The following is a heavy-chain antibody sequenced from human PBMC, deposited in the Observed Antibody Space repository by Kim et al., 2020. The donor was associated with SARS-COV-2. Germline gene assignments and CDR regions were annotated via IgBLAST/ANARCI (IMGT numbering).Heavy chain of an antibody. J-gene: IGHJ3*02. D-gene: IGHD3-10*01. Sequence: SLKSRVTISVDTSKNQFSLKLSSVTAADTAVYYCARHYITMVRGVDAFDIWGQGTMVTVSS. V-gene: IGHV4-39*01. CDR3: ARHYITMVRGVDAFDI.